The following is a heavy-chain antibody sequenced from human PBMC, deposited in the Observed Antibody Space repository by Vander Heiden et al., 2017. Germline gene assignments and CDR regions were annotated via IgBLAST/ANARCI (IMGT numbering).Heavy chain of an antibody. Sequence: QVQWVQSGAEMQKPGSSVQVSCKSSGGTFSSYAVNWVRQAPGQGLEWMGGNVPSFGTTNHAQQFQGRVTITADKSTSTAYMELSSLRSEDTAVYYCAKDRKSSGYYSSDYWGQGTLVTVSS. V-gene: IGHV1-69*06. J-gene: IGHJ4*01. CDR1: GGTFSSYA. CDR3: AKDRKSSGYYSSDY. CDR2: NVPSFGTT. D-gene: IGHD3-22*01.